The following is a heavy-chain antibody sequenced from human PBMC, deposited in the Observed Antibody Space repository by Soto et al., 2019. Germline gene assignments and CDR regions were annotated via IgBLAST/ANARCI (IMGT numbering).Heavy chain of an antibody. CDR3: ARSGYSSGWYHWYFDF. D-gene: IGHD6-19*01. CDR2: INGGNGHT. V-gene: IGHV1-3*01. J-gene: IGHJ2*01. Sequence: QVQLVQSGAEVQKPGASVKASCKASGYTFINYGMHWVRQAPGQRLEWMGWINGGNGHTKYSQKFQGRVTITRDTSASTVYMELSSLRSADTAVYYCARSGYSSGWYHWYFDFWGRGTLVTVSS. CDR1: GYTFINYG.